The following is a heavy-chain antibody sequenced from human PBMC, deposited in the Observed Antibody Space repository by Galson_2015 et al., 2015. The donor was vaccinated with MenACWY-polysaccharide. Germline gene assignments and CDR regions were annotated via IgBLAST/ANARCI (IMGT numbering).Heavy chain of an antibody. D-gene: IGHD3-22*01. CDR2: ISYRGDTT. CDR3: ARVRISGYYVADY. V-gene: IGHV3-48*01. J-gene: IGHJ4*02. CDR1: GFTFSSSS. Sequence: SLRLSCAASGFTFSSSSVIWVRQAPGKGLEWVSYISYRGDTTYADSVRGRFTISRDNAENSLYLQMNSLRAEDTAVYYCARVRISGYYVADYWGQGRLVTVSA.